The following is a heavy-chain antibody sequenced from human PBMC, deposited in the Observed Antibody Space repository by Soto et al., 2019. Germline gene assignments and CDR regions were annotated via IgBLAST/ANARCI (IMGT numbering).Heavy chain of an antibody. Sequence: EVHLVETGGGLIQPGGSLRLSCAASGLSVSSSDMSWVRQASGKGLEWVSVIYSGGSTHDADSVKGRFTINRDNSKNTVHLQMHSLRVDDTAVYFCSTSSRNEYHFAMDAWGQGTTVIVSS. CDR2: IYSGGST. CDR1: GLSVSSSD. V-gene: IGHV3-53*02. J-gene: IGHJ6*02. CDR3: STSSRNEYHFAMDA. D-gene: IGHD6-6*01.